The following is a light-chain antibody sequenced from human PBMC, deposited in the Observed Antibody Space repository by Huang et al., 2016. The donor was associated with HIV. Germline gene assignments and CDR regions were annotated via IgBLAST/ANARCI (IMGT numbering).Light chain of an antibody. CDR2: DAS. Sequence: TQMTQSPSSLSASVGDRVTITCRASQTISTYLNWYQQKPGKAPNLLIYDASSLQSGVPSRFSGSGSGTDFTLTISSLQPEDFATYYCQQSHSTPRTFGLGTKVEIK. J-gene: IGKJ1*01. V-gene: IGKV1-39*01. CDR3: QQSHSTPRT. CDR1: QTISTY.